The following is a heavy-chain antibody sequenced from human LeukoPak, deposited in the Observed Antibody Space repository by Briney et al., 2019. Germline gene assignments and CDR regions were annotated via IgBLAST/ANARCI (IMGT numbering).Heavy chain of an antibody. D-gene: IGHD4-17*01. J-gene: IGHJ3*02. CDR1: GGSLSSHY. V-gene: IGHV4-59*11. CDR3: ARAPTTVSLAFDI. Sequence: SETLSLTCTVSGGSLSSHYWSWIRQPPGKGLEWIGYIYYSGSTNYNPSLKSRVTISVDTSKNQYSLKLSSVTAADTAVYYWARAPTTVSLAFDIWGQGTMVTVSS. CDR2: IYYSGST.